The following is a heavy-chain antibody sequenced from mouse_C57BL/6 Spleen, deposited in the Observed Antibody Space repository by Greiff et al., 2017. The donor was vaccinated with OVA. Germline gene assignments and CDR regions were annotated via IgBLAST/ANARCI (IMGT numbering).Heavy chain of an antibody. D-gene: IGHD1-1*01. CDR3: ARRYYGSREGYFDY. CDR2: IDPSDSYT. CDR1: GYTFTSYW. V-gene: IGHV1-69*01. J-gene: IGHJ2*01. Sequence: VQLQQPGAELVMPGASVKLSCKASGYTFTSYWMHWVKQRPGQGLEWIGEIDPSDSYTNYNQKFKGKSTLTVDKSSSTAYMQLSSLTSEDSAVYYCARRYYGSREGYFDYWGQGTTLTVSS.